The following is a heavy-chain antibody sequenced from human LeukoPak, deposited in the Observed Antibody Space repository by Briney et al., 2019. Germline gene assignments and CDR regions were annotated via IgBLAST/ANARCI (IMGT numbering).Heavy chain of an antibody. V-gene: IGHV3-21*01. CDR3: ARVEDIVVVPAARGFDY. D-gene: IGHD2-2*01. J-gene: IGHJ4*02. CDR2: ISSSSSYI. Sequence: GGSLRLSCAASGSTFSSYAMSWVRQAPGKGLEWVSSISSSSSYIYYADSVKGRFTISRDNAKNSLYLQMNSLRAEDTAVYYCARVEDIVVVPAARGFDYWGQGTLVTVSS. CDR1: GSTFSSYA.